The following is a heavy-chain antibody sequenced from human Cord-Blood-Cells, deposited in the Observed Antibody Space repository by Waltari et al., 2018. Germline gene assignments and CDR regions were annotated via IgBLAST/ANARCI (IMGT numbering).Heavy chain of an antibody. V-gene: IGHV3-30*18. D-gene: IGHD6-13*01. Sequence: QVQLVESGGGVVQPGRSLRLSCAASGFTFSSYGMHWVRQAPGKGLECVAVRSDDGSKKYYADSVKGRFTSSRDNSKSTLYLQMNSLRAEDTAVYYCAKGQQPLVLWGQGTLVTVSS. CDR1: GFTFSSYG. J-gene: IGHJ4*02. CDR3: AKGQQPLVL. CDR2: RSDDGSKK.